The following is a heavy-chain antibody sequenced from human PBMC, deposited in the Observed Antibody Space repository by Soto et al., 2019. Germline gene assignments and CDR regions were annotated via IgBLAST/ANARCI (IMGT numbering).Heavy chain of an antibody. CDR3: AKTIVLRFLEWLSFDY. CDR1: GFTFSSYA. J-gene: IGHJ4*02. CDR2: ISGSGGST. V-gene: IGHV3-23*01. Sequence: GGSLRLSCAASGFTFSSYAMSWVRQAPGKGLEWVSAISGSGGSTYYADSVKGRFTISRDNSKNTLYLQMNSLRAEDTAVYYCAKTIVLRFLEWLSFDYWGQGTLVTVSS. D-gene: IGHD3-3*01.